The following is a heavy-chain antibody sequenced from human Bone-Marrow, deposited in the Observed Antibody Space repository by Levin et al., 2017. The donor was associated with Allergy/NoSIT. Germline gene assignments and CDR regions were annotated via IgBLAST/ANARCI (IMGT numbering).Heavy chain of an antibody. CDR2: ISAYNGNT. CDR3: ARDGLLLWFGAIDAFDI. CDR1: GYTFTSYG. D-gene: IGHD3-10*01. Sequence: ASVKVSCKASGYTFTSYGISWVRQAPGQGLEWMGWISAYNGNTNYAQKLQGRVTMTTDTSTSTAYMELRSLRSDDTAVYYCARDGLLLWFGAIDAFDIWGQGTMVTVSS. J-gene: IGHJ3*02. V-gene: IGHV1-18*01.